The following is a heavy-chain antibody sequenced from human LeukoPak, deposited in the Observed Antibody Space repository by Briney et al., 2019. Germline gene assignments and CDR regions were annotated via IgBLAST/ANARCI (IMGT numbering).Heavy chain of an antibody. CDR2: IYTSGSG. J-gene: IGHJ2*01. CDR3: ARDRGYSYGYWYFDL. V-gene: IGHV4-4*07. Sequence: SETLSLTCTVSGASISIYYWSWIRQPAGKGLEWIGRIYTSGSGNYSPSLKSRVTMSVDTSKNQFSLKLRSVTAADTAVYYCARDRGYSYGYWYFDLWGRGTLVTVSS. D-gene: IGHD5-18*01. CDR1: GASISIYY.